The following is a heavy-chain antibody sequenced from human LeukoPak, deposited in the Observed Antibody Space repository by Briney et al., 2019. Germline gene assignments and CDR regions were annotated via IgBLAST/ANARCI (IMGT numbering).Heavy chain of an antibody. CDR3: ASAQVNWGLGRAFDI. CDR2: ISGSSTYI. Sequence: GGSLRLSCAASGFTFSQFGMHWVRQAPGKGLEWVSSISGSSTYIYYADSVKGRFTISRDNAKNSLYLQINSLRAEDTAVYYCASAQVNWGLGRAFDIWGQGTMVTVSS. J-gene: IGHJ3*02. D-gene: IGHD7-27*01. CDR1: GFTFSQFG. V-gene: IGHV3-21*01.